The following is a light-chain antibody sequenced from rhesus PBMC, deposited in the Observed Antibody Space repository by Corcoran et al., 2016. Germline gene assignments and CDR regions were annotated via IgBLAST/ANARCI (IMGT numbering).Light chain of an antibody. CDR3: QQYNNWNS. V-gene: IGKV3-42*02. CDR1: QSVGSN. J-gene: IGKJ2*01. Sequence: ETVMTQSPATLSLSPGERATLSCRASQSVGSNLAWYHQRPGQPPKFLIYDVSTRATGIPDRFSGSGSGAECTLTISSLEPEDVGLYYCQQYNNWNSFGQGTKVEIK. CDR2: DVS.